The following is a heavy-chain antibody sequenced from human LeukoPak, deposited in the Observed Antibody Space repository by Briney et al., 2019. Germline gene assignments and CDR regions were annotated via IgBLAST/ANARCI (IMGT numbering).Heavy chain of an antibody. V-gene: IGHV3-23*01. D-gene: IGHD4-17*01. CDR3: AKGGGTTVTIDY. CDR1: GFTFSSYA. CDR2: IDGSGGGT. J-gene: IGHJ4*02. Sequence: PGGSLRLSCVASGFTFSSYAMSWVRQAPGKGLEWVSAIDGSGGGTYYADSVKGRFTISRDNSKNTVYLQMNSLRAEDTAVYYCAKGGGTTVTIDYWGQGTLVTVSS.